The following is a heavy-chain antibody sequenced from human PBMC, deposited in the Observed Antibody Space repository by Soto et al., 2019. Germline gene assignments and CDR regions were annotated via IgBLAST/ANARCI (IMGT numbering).Heavy chain of an antibody. J-gene: IGHJ4*02. CDR3: PRIQLDTIMALDY. V-gene: IGHV3-33*01. D-gene: IGHD1-1*01. CDR2: IWSDGNNK. Sequence: QVQLVESGGGVVQPGKSLRLSCAASGFNFNTYGFHWVRQAPGKGLEWVAVIWSDGNNKYYADSVKGRFTISRDSSKKTLFLQMNSLTVEDTAVYYCPRIQLDTIMALDYWGQGTLVTVSS. CDR1: GFNFNTYG.